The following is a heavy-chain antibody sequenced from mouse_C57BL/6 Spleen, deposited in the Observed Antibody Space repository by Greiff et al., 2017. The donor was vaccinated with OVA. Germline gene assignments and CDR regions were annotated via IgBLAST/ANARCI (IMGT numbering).Heavy chain of an antibody. D-gene: IGHD2-5*01. Sequence: EVQLQQSGPELVKPGASVKISCKASGYTFTDYYMNWVKQSHGKSLEWIGDINPNNGGTSYNQKFKGKATLTVDKSSSTAYMELRSPTSEDSAVYYCARGGYSNYAMDYWGQGTSVTVSS. CDR3: ARGGYSNYAMDY. J-gene: IGHJ4*01. V-gene: IGHV1-26*01. CDR1: GYTFTDYY. CDR2: INPNNGGT.